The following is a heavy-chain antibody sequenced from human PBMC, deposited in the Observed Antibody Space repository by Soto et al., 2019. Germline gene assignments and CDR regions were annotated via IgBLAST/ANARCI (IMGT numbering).Heavy chain of an antibody. CDR2: IYHSGST. CDR1: GGSISSGGYS. J-gene: IGHJ6*02. D-gene: IGHD3-22*01. V-gene: IGHV4-30-2*01. CDR3: ARGANYYDGSAYSVRMDV. Sequence: LSLTCAVSGGSISSGGYSWSWIRQPPGKGLEWIGYIYHSGSTYYNPSLKSRVTISVDRSKNQFSLKLSSVTAADTAVYYCARGANYYDGSAYSVRMDVWGHGTTVTVSS.